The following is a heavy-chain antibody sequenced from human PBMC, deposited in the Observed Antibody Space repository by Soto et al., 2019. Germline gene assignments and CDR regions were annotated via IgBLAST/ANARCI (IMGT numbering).Heavy chain of an antibody. Sequence: PGESLKISCMGSGYKVSTWHNFTSYWIAWVRQMPGEGLEWMGIIYPGDSDTRYSPSFQGQVTISADKSISTAYLQWSSLKASDTAMYYCARPSYSTSRYYGLDVWGQGTTVTV. CDR2: IYPGDSDT. V-gene: IGHV5-51*01. CDR3: ARPSYSTSRYYGLDV. D-gene: IGHD6-6*01. J-gene: IGHJ6*02. CDR1: GYKVSTWHNFTSYW.